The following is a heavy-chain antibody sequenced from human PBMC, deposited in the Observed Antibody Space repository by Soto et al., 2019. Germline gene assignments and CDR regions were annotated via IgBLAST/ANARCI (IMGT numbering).Heavy chain of an antibody. D-gene: IGHD4-17*01. CDR2: IYHSGST. V-gene: IGHV4-4*02. CDR1: GGSISSSNW. CDR3: AREGRYGAPLVDY. J-gene: IGHJ4*02. Sequence: PSETLSLTCAVSGGSISSSNWWSWVRQPPGKGLEWIGEIYHSGSTNYNPSLKSRVTISVDKSKNQFSLKLSSVTAADTAVYYCAREGRYGAPLVDYWGQGTLVTVSS.